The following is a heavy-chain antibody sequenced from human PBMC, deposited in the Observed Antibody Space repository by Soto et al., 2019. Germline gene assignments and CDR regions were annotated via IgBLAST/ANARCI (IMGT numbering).Heavy chain of an antibody. J-gene: IGHJ4*02. V-gene: IGHV3-7*03. CDR2: AK. CDR3: AREPRGYSYGLDY. Sequence: AKNYVDSVKGRFTISRDNAKNSLYLEMNSLRVEDTAVYYCAREPRGYSYGLDYWGQGTLVTVSS. D-gene: IGHD5-18*01.